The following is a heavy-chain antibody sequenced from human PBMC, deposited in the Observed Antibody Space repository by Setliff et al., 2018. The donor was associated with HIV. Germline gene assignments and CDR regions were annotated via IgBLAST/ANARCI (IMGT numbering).Heavy chain of an antibody. Sequence: GASVKVSCKASGGTFSSYGITWVRQAPGQGLEWMGGSTPILDTTNYAQKFQGRVTITTDESTNTVYMELSSLRSDDTAVYYCATYHYYASSAYYIDLYYLDYWGQGTLVTVSS. CDR1: GGTFSSYG. J-gene: IGHJ4*02. V-gene: IGHV1-69*05. D-gene: IGHD3-22*01. CDR3: ATYHYYASSAYYIDLYYLDY. CDR2: STPILDTT.